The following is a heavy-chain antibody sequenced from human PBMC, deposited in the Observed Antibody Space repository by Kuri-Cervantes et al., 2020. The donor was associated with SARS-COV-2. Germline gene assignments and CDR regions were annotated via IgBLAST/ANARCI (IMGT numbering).Heavy chain of an antibody. CDR1: GGSFSDYY. D-gene: IGHD4-17*01. CDR2: INHSGST. V-gene: IGHV4-34*01. J-gene: IGHJ4*02. Sequence: SETLSLTCAVYGGSFSDYYWTWVRQPPGKGLEWIGEINHSGSTNYNPSLKSRVTISVDTSKNQFSLKLSSVTAADTAVYYCARHVAGDLLPHYFDYWGQGTLVTVSS. CDR3: ARHVAGDLLPHYFDY.